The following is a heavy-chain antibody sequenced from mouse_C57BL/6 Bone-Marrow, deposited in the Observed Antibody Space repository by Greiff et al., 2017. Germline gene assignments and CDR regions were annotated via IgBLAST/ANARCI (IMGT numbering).Heavy chain of an antibody. D-gene: IGHD2-5*01. V-gene: IGHV1-52*01. CDR1: GYTFTSYW. CDR3: ARSSNYGSWFAY. CDR2: IDPSDSET. J-gene: IGHJ3*01. Sequence: QVQLKQPGAELVRPGSSVKLSCKASGYTFTSYWMHWVKQRPIQGLEWIGNIDPSDSETHYNQKFKDKATLTVDKSSSTAYMQLSSLTSEDSAVYYCARSSNYGSWFAYWGQGTLVTVSA.